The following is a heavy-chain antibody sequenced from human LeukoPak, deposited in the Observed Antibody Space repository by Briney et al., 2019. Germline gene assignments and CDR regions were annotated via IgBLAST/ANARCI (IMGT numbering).Heavy chain of an antibody. J-gene: IGHJ4*02. CDR2: ISGSGGST. Sequence: GGSLRLSCAASGFTFSSYAMSWVRQAPGKGLECVSAISGSGGSTYYADSVKGRFTISRDNSKNTLYLQMNSLRAEDTAVYYCAKRSRGVVTAINYFDYWGQGTLVTVSS. D-gene: IGHD2-21*02. CDR1: GFTFSSYA. V-gene: IGHV3-23*01. CDR3: AKRSRGVVTAINYFDY.